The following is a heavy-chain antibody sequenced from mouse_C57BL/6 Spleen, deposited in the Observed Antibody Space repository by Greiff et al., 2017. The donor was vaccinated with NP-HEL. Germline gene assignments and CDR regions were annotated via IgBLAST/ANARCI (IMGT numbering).Heavy chain of an antibody. CDR2: IDPSDSYT. Sequence: QVQLQQSGAELVKPGASVKLSCKASGYTFTSYWMQWVKQRPGQGLEWIGEIDPSDSYTNYNQKFKGKATLTVDTSSSTAYMQLSSLTSEDSAVYYCARKVSGNYETYWGQGTLVTVSA. J-gene: IGHJ3*01. CDR3: ARKVSGNYETY. D-gene: IGHD2-1*01. CDR1: GYTFTSYW. V-gene: IGHV1-50*01.